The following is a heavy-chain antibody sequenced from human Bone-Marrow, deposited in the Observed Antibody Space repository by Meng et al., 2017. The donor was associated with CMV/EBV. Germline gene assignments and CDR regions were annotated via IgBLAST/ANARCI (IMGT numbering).Heavy chain of an antibody. CDR2: ISSSSSYI. Sequence: GGSLRLSCAASGFTFSSYSMNWVRQAPGKGLEWVSSISSSSSYIYYADSVKGRFTISRDNAKNSLYLQMNSLRAEDTAVYYCARDFRIEARFDYWGQGTLVTASS. J-gene: IGHJ4*02. V-gene: IGHV3-21*01. CDR3: ARDFRIEARFDY. D-gene: IGHD3-10*01. CDR1: GFTFSSYS.